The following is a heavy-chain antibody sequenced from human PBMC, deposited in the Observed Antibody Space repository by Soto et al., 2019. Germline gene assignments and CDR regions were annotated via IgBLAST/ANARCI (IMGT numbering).Heavy chain of an antibody. CDR1: GVTIISHA. Sequence: GSLRLRRAAAGVTIISHAISCILQTQRKGLEWVSAISGSGGSTYYADSVKGRFTISRDNSKNTLYLQMNSLRAEDTAVYYCAKDGLGYCSGGSCYLYDYYSGLDVWVNGSSVTV. CDR3: AKDGLGYCSGGSCYLYDYYSGLDV. D-gene: IGHD2-15*01. J-gene: IGHJ6*01. CDR2: ISGSGGST. V-gene: IGHV3-23*01.